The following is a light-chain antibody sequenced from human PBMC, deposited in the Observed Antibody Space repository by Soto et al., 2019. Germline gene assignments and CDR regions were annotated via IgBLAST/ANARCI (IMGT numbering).Light chain of an antibody. Sequence: EIVMTQSPATLSVSPGERVTLSCRARQSVGSNIAWYQQKPGQGPRLLIYGASTRAAGIPARFSGSGSGTEFTLTISSLQSEDFAVYFCQQYYHRWTFGPGTKVDIK. J-gene: IGKJ1*01. CDR2: GAS. CDR1: QSVGSN. V-gene: IGKV3-15*01. CDR3: QQYYHRWT.